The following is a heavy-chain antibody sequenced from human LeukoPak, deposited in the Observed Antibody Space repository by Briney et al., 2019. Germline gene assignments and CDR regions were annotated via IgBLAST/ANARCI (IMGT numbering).Heavy chain of an antibody. J-gene: IGHJ6*02. CDR2: ISGSGSST. CDR1: GFTFSDYY. Sequence: PGGSLRLSCAASGFTFSDYYMSWVRQAPGKGLEWVSAISGSGSSTYYADPVKGRFTISRDNSKNTLYLQMNSLRAEDTAVYYCAKDKGWGYSAYDCYGMDVWGQGTTVTVSS. CDR3: AKDKGWGYSAYDCYGMDV. D-gene: IGHD1-26*01. V-gene: IGHV3-23*01.